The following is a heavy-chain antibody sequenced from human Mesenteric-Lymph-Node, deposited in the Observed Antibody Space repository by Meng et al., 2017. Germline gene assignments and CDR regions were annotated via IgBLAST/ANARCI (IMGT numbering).Heavy chain of an antibody. CDR1: GYTFTTYA. CDR2: INAGNGNT. D-gene: IGHD6-19*01. J-gene: IGHJ5*02. Sequence: QVHLVQSGAEVKKPGASVKVSCKASGYTFTTYAIHWVRQAPGQRLEWMGWINAGNGNTRYSQKFQGRVSITRDTSASTAYMELSSLRSEDTAVYYCARCIAVAGNWFDPWCQGTLVTVSS. CDR3: ARCIAVAGNWFDP. V-gene: IGHV1-3*01.